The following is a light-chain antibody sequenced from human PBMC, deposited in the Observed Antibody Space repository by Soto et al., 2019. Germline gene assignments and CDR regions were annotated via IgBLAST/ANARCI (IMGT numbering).Light chain of an antibody. V-gene: IGKV3D-15*01. J-gene: IGKJ1*01. CDR3: QQYTQALWT. CDR2: GAS. CDR1: QSISSK. Sequence: MTQSPSTLSVSPGERATLSCRASQSISSKLAWYQQKPGQAPRLLIYGASTRATGIPAKFSGSGSGTEFTLTINRLEPEDFAVYYCQQYTQALWTFGQGTKVDIK.